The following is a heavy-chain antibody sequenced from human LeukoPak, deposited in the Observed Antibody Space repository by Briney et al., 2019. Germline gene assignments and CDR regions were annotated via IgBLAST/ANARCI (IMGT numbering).Heavy chain of an antibody. V-gene: IGHV1-69*04. CDR3: ATANDMVYYFDY. Sequence: ASVKVSCKASGGTFSSYAISWVRQAPGQGLEWMGRIIPILGIANYAQKFQGRVTMTEDTSTDTAYMELSSLRSEDTAVYYCATANDMVYYFDYWGQGTLVTVSS. J-gene: IGHJ4*02. CDR1: GGTFSSYA. D-gene: IGHD3-10*01. CDR2: IIPILGIA.